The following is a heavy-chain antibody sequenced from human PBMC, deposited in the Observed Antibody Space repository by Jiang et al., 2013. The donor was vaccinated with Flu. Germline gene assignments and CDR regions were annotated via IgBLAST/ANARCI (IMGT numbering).Heavy chain of an antibody. CDR1: GFTFSSCG. D-gene: IGHD6-19*01. V-gene: IGHV3-30*18. CDR2: ISYDGSNK. CDR3: AKDEQWLAGGYYYYGMDV. Sequence: QLLESGGGVVQPGRSLRLSCAASGFTFSSCGMHWVRQAPGKGLEWVAVISYDGSNKYYADSVKGRFTISRDNSKNTLYLQMNSLRAEDTAVYYCAKDEQWLAGGYYYYGMDVWGQGTTVTVSS. J-gene: IGHJ6*02.